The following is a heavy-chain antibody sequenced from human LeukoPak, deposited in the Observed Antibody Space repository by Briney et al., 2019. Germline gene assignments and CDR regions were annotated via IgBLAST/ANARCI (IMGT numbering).Heavy chain of an antibody. CDR1: GFTFSSYA. CDR2: ISGSGGST. V-gene: IGHV3-23*01. CDR3: ARGYSSGWSFFEY. Sequence: GGSLRLSCAASGFTFSSYAMSWVRQAPGKGLELVSAISGSGGSTYYADSVKGRFTISRDNSKNTLYLQMNSLRAEDTAVYYCARGYSSGWSFFEYWGQGTPVTVSS. D-gene: IGHD6-19*01. J-gene: IGHJ4*02.